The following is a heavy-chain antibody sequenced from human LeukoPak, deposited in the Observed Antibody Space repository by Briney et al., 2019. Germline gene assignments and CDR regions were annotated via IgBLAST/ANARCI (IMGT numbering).Heavy chain of an antibody. V-gene: IGHV3-15*07. D-gene: IGHD3-22*01. CDR1: GFSFDNAW. CDR3: TLSSNRYDSSDFDY. CDR2: IRSKTVGGTT. J-gene: IGHJ4*02. Sequence: GGSLRLSCAASGFSFDNAWMNWVRQAPGKGLEWVGRIRSKTVGGTTESAAPVKGRFIISRDDSKNMLYLQMNSLKIEDTAVYYCTLSSNRYDSSDFDYWGQGTLVTVSS.